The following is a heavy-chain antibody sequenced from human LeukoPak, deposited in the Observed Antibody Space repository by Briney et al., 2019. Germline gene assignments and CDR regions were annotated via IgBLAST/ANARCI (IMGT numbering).Heavy chain of an antibody. CDR1: GFTFSSYA. J-gene: IGHJ5*02. CDR2: ISGSGGST. D-gene: IGHD3-9*01. Sequence: GGSLRLSCAASGFTFSSYAMSWVRQAPGKGLEWVSAISGSGGSTYYADSVKGRFTISRDNAKNSLYLQMNSLRAEDTAVYYCARDRLSYDILTGYYGPTRGNWFDPWGQGTLVTVSS. CDR3: ARDRLSYDILTGYYGPTRGNWFDP. V-gene: IGHV3-23*01.